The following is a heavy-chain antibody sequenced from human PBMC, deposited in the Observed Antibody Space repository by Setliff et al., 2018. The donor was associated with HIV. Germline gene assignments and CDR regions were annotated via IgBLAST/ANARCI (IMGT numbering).Heavy chain of an antibody. CDR2: MSGSGSYT. V-gene: IGHV3-23*01. Sequence: GSLRLSCAASGFTFSSSAMSWVRQAPGQGLEWVSAMSGSGSYTHYADSVVGRFTISRDNSKNTVYLQMNSLRAGDTAVYYCAKDHGLFEYWGQGALVTVS. CDR1: GFTFSSSA. CDR3: AKDHGLFEY. D-gene: IGHD3-22*01. J-gene: IGHJ4*02.